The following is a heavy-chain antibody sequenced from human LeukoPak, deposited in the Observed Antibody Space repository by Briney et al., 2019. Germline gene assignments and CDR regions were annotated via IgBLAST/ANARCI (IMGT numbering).Heavy chain of an antibody. V-gene: IGHV3-21*01. D-gene: IGHD2-8*01. CDR1: GFTFSSYS. Sequence: PGGSLRLSCAASGFTFSSYSMNWVRQAPGKGLEWVSSISSSSSYIYYADSVKGRFTISRDNAKNSLYLQMNSLRAEDTAVYYCAREVMVSLGGPKSYYMDVWGKGTTVTVSS. J-gene: IGHJ6*03. CDR2: ISSSSSYI. CDR3: AREVMVSLGGPKSYYMDV.